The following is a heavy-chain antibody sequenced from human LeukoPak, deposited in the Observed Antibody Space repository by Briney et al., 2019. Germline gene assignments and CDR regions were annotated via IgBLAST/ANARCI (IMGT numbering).Heavy chain of an antibody. V-gene: IGHV1-18*04. CDR3: AAGIVGATEGYFDY. J-gene: IGHJ4*02. Sequence: ASVKVSCKASGYTFTSYYMHWVRQAPGQGLEWMGWISAYNGNTNYAQKLQGRVTMTTDTSTSTAYMELRSLRSDDTAVYYCAAGIVGATEGYFDYWGQGTLVTVSS. CDR1: GYTFTSYY. CDR2: ISAYNGNT. D-gene: IGHD1-26*01.